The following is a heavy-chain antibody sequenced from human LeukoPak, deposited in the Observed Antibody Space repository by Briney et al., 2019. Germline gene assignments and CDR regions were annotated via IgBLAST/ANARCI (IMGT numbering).Heavy chain of an antibody. V-gene: IGHV4-59*08. CDR3: ARADIVVVPAAKGAFDI. J-gene: IGHJ3*02. D-gene: IGHD2-2*01. CDR1: GDSISSYY. CDR2: IYYSGST. Sequence: SETLSLTCTVSGDSISSYYWSWIRQPPGKGLEWIGYIYYSGSTNYNPSLMSRVTISVDTSKNQFSLKLSSVTAADTAVYYCARADIVVVPAAKGAFDIWGQGTMVTVSS.